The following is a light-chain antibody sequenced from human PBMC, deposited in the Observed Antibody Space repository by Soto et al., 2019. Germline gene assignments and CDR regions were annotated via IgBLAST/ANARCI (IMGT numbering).Light chain of an antibody. CDR3: QQSYSTPRT. CDR1: QSIRSY. Sequence: DIQMTQSPSSLSASVGDRVTITCRASQSIRSYLNWYQQKPGKAPKLLIYAASSLQSGVPSRFSGSGSGTDFTLTISSLHPEDFATYYCQQSYSTPRTFGQGTKVEIK. CDR2: AAS. J-gene: IGKJ1*01. V-gene: IGKV1-39*01.